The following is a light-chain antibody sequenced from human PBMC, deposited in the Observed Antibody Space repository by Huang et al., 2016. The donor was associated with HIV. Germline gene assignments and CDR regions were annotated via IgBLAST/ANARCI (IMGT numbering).Light chain of an antibody. V-gene: IGKV1-33*01. J-gene: IGKJ1*01. CDR2: DTS. CDR1: QDISNY. CDR3: QQYDTLPWT. Sequence: DIQMTQSPSSLSASVGERVTITCQASQDISNYLNWYQQKPGKGPKLLIYDTSNLETGGPSGFSGSVSGTDFTFTISRLQPEDIATYYCQQYDTLPWTFGQGTKVEIK.